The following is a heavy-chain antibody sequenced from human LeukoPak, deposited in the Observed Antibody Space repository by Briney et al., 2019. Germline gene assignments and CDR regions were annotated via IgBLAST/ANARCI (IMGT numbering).Heavy chain of an antibody. D-gene: IGHD2-2*01. CDR3: ARDRADCSSTSCFHYYGMDV. V-gene: IGHV3-48*03. J-gene: IGHJ6*02. Sequence: GGSLRPSCAASGLTFSSYEMNWVRQAAGKGLEWVSYISSSGSPIYYADSVKGRFTISRDNAKNSLYLQMNSLRAEDTAVYYCARDRADCSSTSCFHYYGMDVWGQGTTVTVSS. CDR1: GLTFSSYE. CDR2: ISSSGSPI.